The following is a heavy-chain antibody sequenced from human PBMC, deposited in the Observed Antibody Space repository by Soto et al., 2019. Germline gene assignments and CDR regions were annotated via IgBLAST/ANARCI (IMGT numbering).Heavy chain of an antibody. J-gene: IGHJ4*02. D-gene: IGHD3-3*01. Sequence: QVQLEESGGGVVQPERSLRLSCTTSTFVFSVYSLHWVRQAPGKGLEWVALISHDGTNKYYADSVKGRFTISRDNSKDTLYLQMNSLRPEDTAVYFCARDKDQHEFWGRTLDSWRQGTLVTVSA. CDR2: ISHDGTNK. CDR3: ARDKDQHEFWGRTLDS. V-gene: IGHV3-30-3*01. CDR1: TFVFSVYS.